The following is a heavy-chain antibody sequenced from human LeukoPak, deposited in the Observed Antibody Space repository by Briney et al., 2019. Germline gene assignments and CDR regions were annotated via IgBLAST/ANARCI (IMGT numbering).Heavy chain of an antibody. CDR2: IYYSGST. D-gene: IGHD6-19*01. CDR1: GDSISGFY. V-gene: IGHV4-59*01. CDR3: ARVGIAVAPKAYYYYMDV. Sequence: PSETLSLTCTVSGDSISGFYWSWIRQPPGKGLEWIGYIYYSGSTNYNPSLKSRVTISVDTSKNQFSLKLTSVTAADTAVYYCARVGIAVAPKAYYYYMDVWGKGTTVTVSS. J-gene: IGHJ6*03.